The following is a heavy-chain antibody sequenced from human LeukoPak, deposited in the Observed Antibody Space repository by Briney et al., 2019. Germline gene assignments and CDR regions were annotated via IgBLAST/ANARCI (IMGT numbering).Heavy chain of an antibody. J-gene: IGHJ6*02. Sequence: ASVKVSCKASGYTFTTYHIHWVRQAPGQGLEWMGIINPGDGSTSYAQKFQGRVTVTRDTSTSTVYMDLSSLRSEDTAVYYCARAAVHYYSVMDVWSQGTTVTVFS. CDR2: INPGDGST. V-gene: IGHV1-46*01. D-gene: IGHD6-25*01. CDR1: GYTFTTYH. CDR3: ARAAVHYYSVMDV.